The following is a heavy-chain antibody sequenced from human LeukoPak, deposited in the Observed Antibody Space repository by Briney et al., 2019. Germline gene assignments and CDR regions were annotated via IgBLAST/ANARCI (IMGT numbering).Heavy chain of an antibody. CDR3: ARGGYSYGYLEY. D-gene: IGHD5-18*01. CDR2: IPYDGSNK. Sequence: GGSLRLFCAASGFTFSSYAMHWVRQAPGKGLEWVAVIPYDGSNKYYADSVKGRFTISRDNSKNTLYLQMNSLRAGDTAVYYCARGGYSYGYLEYWGQGTLVTVSS. CDR1: GFTFSSYA. J-gene: IGHJ4*02. V-gene: IGHV3-30-3*01.